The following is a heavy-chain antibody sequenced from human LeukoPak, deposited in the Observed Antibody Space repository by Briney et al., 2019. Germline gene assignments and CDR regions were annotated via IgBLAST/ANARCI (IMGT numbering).Heavy chain of an antibody. CDR2: IYSGGST. Sequence: GGSLRLSCAASGFTFSSYSMNWVRQAPGKGLEWVSVIYSGGSTYYADSVKGRFTISRDNSKNTLYLQMNSLRAEDTAVYYCARESVAGIDYWGQGTLVTVSS. CDR3: ARESVAGIDY. CDR1: GFTFSSYS. J-gene: IGHJ4*02. V-gene: IGHV3-66*01.